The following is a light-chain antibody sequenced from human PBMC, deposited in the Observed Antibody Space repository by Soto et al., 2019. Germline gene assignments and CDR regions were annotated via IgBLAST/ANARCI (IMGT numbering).Light chain of an antibody. CDR3: QKYNSAPST. V-gene: IGKV1-27*01. J-gene: IGKJ4*01. CDR1: QGISNY. CDR2: AAS. Sequence: DIQMTQSPSSLSASVGDRVTITCRTSQGISNYLAWYQQTPGKVPKLLIYAASTLQSGVPSRFSGGGSGTDFTLTISSLQPEDVAIYYCQKYNSAPSTFGGGTKVEIK.